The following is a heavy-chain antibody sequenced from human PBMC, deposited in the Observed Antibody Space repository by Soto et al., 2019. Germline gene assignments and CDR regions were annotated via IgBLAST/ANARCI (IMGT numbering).Heavy chain of an antibody. CDR1: GYNFAGYW. CDR2: IYPGDSDT. J-gene: IGHJ4*02. V-gene: IGHV5-51*01. CDR3: ATSTVSYVDIVSSTTRGYFDH. D-gene: IGHD5-12*01. Sequence: GESLKISCKGSGYNFAGYWIAWVRQMPGKGLEWMALIYPGDSDTRYSPSFEGQVTLSVDRSISTAYLQWSSLKASDTAIYYCATSTVSYVDIVSSTTRGYFDHWGQGTLVTVSS.